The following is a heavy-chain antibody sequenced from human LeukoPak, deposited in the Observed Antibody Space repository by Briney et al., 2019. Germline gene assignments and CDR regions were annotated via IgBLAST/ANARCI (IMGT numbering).Heavy chain of an antibody. D-gene: IGHD2-15*01. V-gene: IGHV3-30*02. CDR2: IRYDGSDK. J-gene: IGHJ6*03. CDR1: GFTFSSHG. Sequence: GGSLRLSCAASGFTFSSHGMHWVRQAPGKGLEWVAFIRYDGSDKYYADSVQGRFTISRDNSENTLYLQMNSLRPEDTAVYYCAKGFYYCSDGCPQYYYYMDVWGKGTTVIVSS. CDR3: AKGFYYCSDGCPQYYYYMDV.